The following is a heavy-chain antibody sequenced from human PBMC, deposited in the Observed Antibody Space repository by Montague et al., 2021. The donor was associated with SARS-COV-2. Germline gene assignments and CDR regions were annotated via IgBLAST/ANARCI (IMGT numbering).Heavy chain of an antibody. CDR2: VDHRGSS. V-gene: IGHV4-34*01. Sequence: SETLSLTCAVYGGSFSDYYWTWIRQAPGKGLEWIGEVDHRGSSSYNPSLQSRLTISVDRSKNQFSLRLTSVTAADTAVYYCARGQVTVFGVLIMLPAAGPFDYWGQGTLVTVSS. CDR3: ARGQVTVFGVLIMLPAAGPFDY. D-gene: IGHD3-3*01. CDR1: GGSFSDYY. J-gene: IGHJ4*02.